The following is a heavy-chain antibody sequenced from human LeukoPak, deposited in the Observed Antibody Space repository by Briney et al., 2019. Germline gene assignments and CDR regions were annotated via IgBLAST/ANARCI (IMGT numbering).Heavy chain of an antibody. CDR2: INNGGSTT. CDR1: GLTFSSYW. V-gene: IGHV3-74*01. CDR3: ARRAPTRYFDY. D-gene: IGHD5-24*01. Sequence: PGGSLRLSCAASGLTFSSYWMHWVRQAPGKGLVWVSAINNGGSTTAYADSVKGRFTISRDNAKNTLYLQMNSLRAEDTAVYYCARRAPTRYFDYWGQGTLVTVSS. J-gene: IGHJ4*02.